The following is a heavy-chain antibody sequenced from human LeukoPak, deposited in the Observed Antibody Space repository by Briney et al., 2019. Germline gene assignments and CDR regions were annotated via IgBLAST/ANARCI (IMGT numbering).Heavy chain of an antibody. D-gene: IGHD1-26*01. CDR2: ISGSGTYT. CDR3: AKDWDSGSYFVDY. V-gene: IGHV3-23*01. Sequence: GGSLRLSCAASGFIFSSYAMSWVRQAPGKGLEWVSGISGSGTYTYDADSVKGRFSISRDNSKNTLYLQMNDLRAEDTALYYCAKDWDSGSYFVDYWGQGTLVAVSS. CDR1: GFIFSSYA. J-gene: IGHJ4*02.